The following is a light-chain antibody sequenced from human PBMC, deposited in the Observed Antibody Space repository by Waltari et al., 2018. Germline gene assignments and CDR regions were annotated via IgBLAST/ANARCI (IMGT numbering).Light chain of an antibody. CDR2: QES. CDR3: QQYITYWGT. V-gene: IGKV1-5*03. CDR1: QSIRSW. J-gene: IGKJ2*01. Sequence: DIQMNQSPSILSASVGDRVTITCRASQSIRSWLAWYQQAQGQAPKLLISQESGFDSGIPSRFSGSASGTEFTLTISSLRPDYFAVYYCQQYITYWGTFGQETKLEIK.